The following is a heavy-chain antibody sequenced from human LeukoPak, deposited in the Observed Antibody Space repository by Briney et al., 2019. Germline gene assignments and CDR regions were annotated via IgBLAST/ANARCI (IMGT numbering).Heavy chain of an antibody. CDR3: VGVIITRGIDP. V-gene: IGHV4-4*02. J-gene: IGHJ5*02. CDR1: GGSISSSNW. Sequence: SGTLSLTCAVSGGSISSSNWWSWVRQPPGEGLEWIGEIYHSGSTNYNPSLKSRVTISVDKSKNQFSLKLSSVTAADTAVYYCVGVIITRGIDPWGQGTLVTVSS. D-gene: IGHD3-10*01. CDR2: IYHSGST.